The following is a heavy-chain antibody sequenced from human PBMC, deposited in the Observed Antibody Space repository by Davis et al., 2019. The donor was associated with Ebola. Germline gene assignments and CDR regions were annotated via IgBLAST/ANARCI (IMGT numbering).Heavy chain of an antibody. CDR2: IIPLFRTP. V-gene: IGHV1-69*13. D-gene: IGHD5-12*01. CDR1: GGSFNNFA. CDR3: AFPGGGLGYDFGYFHAMGV. J-gene: IGHJ6*02. Sequence: AASVKVSCKASGGSFNNFAISWVRQAPGQGLEWMGGIIPLFRTPHYAQKFQGRLTITADESTTTAYVELYSLRSEDTAVYYCAFPGGGLGYDFGYFHAMGVWGQGTTVTVSS.